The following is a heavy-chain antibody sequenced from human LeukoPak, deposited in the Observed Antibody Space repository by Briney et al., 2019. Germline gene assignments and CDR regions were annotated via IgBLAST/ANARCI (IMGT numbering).Heavy chain of an antibody. D-gene: IGHD2-2*01. J-gene: IGHJ4*02. V-gene: IGHV3-7*03. CDR1: GFIFSSYW. CDR2: IKQGGNEK. Sequence: TGGSLRLSCETSGFIFSSYWMNWVRQAPGKGLEWVANIKQGGNEKNYVDSVKGRFTISRDNAKKSLYLQMNSLRGEDTAVYYCAARKFYSTKKLFDYWGQGTLVTVSS. CDR3: AARKFYSTKKLFDY.